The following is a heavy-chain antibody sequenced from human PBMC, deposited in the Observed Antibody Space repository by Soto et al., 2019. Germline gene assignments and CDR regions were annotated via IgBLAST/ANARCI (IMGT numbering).Heavy chain of an antibody. Sequence: EVQLVESGGGLVQPGGSLSLSCAASGFTFSRHWMKWARQARGKGLELVASITPEGRQKYYLDSVKGRFTVSRDNAKNSLDLQMDSLRTEDSSVYYCVRDADWSNDYCGQGTVVTVSS. D-gene: IGHD3-9*01. J-gene: IGHJ4*02. V-gene: IGHV3-7*01. CDR2: ITPEGRQK. CDR3: VRDADWSNDY. CDR1: GFTFSRHW.